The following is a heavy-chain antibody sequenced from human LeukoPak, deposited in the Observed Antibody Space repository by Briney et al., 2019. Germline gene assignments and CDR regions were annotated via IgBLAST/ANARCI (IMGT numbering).Heavy chain of an antibody. Sequence: ASVKVSCKTSGYTFTSYYIHWVRQAPGQGLEWMGIINPSGGSTSYAQKFRGRVTMTRDTSTSTVYMYLSSLRSEDTAVYYCARDSLYGVVDYWGQGTLVTVSS. CDR2: INPSGGST. D-gene: IGHD4-17*01. V-gene: IGHV1-46*01. CDR1: GYTFTSYY. J-gene: IGHJ4*02. CDR3: ARDSLYGVVDY.